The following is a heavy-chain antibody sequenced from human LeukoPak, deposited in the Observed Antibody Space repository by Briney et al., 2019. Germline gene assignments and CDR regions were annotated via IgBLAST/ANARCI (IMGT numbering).Heavy chain of an antibody. D-gene: IGHD6-13*01. CDR1: GCIFTSYW. CDR2: IYPGYSDT. Sequence: GESLQICVKCTGCIFTSYWIGGGRPVPGKGVEGVGIIYPGYSDTRYSPSFQGQVTISADKSISTAYLQWSSLKASDTAMYYCARRDSSSWSPTDYWGQGTLVTVSS. V-gene: IGHV5-51*01. J-gene: IGHJ4*02. CDR3: ARRDSSSWSPTDY.